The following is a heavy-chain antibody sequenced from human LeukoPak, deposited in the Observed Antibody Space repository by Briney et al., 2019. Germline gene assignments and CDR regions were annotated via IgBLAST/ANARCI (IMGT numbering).Heavy chain of an antibody. J-gene: IGHJ4*02. CDR3: ASGGIVGATQSSGVDY. CDR1: GGTFSSYA. CDR2: IIPIFGTA. Sequence: ASVKVSCKASGGTFSSYAISWVRQAPGQGLEWMGGIIPIFGTANYAQKFQGRVTITADESTSTAYMELSSLRSEGTAVYYCASGGIVGATQSSGVDYWGQGTLVTVSS. V-gene: IGHV1-69*13. D-gene: IGHD1-26*01.